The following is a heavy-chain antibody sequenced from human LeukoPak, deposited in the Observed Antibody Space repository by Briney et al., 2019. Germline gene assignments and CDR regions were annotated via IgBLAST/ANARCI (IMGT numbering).Heavy chain of an antibody. D-gene: IGHD6-19*01. V-gene: IGHV1-58*02. CDR2: LAVGSGNT. Sequence: SVKVSCKASGFSFSSSSMQWVRQARGQRLEWIGWLAVGSGNTNYAQKFQGRVTMTEDTSTDTAYMELSSLRSEDTAVYYCATVDEAVAGNYWGQGTLVTVSS. CDR3: ATVDEAVAGNY. CDR1: GFSFSSSS. J-gene: IGHJ4*02.